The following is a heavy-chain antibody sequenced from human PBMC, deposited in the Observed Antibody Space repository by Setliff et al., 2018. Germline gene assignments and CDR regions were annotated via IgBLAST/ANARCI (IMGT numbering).Heavy chain of an antibody. CDR2: IYHGGDT. D-gene: IGHD1-1*01. CDR1: GGSINSGAYY. J-gene: IGHJ4*02. CDR3: ARTGTYRYFDY. V-gene: IGHV4-39*01. Sequence: PSETLSLTCTVSGGSINSGAYYWGWIRQPPGKGLEWIGRIYHGGDTYYNASLKSRLTISVDTSKNQFSLKLRSVTAADTAVYYCARTGTYRYFDYWGQGALVTVSS.